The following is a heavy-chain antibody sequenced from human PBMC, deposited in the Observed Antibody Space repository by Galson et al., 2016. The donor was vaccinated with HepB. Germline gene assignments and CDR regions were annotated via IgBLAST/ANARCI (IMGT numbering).Heavy chain of an antibody. CDR1: GYIFTGYY. Sequence: SVKVSCKASGYIFTGYYIHWVRQAPGQGLEWMGWINPNSGGSNYALKFQGRVTMTTDTSITTVYMDLRRPKSDDTAVYYCARGFQYDILTGVGYWGQGTLVIVSS. V-gene: IGHV1-2*02. CDR2: INPNSGGS. J-gene: IGHJ4*02. CDR3: ARGFQYDILTGVGY. D-gene: IGHD3-9*01.